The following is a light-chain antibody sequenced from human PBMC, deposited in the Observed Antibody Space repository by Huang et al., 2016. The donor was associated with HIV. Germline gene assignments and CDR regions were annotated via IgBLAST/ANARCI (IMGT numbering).Light chain of an antibody. CDR2: AAS. CDR3: QQSYSTPYT. V-gene: IGKV1-39*01. J-gene: IGKJ2*01. CDR1: QSISSY. Sequence: DIQMTQSPSSLSASVGDRGTITCRASQSISSYLNWYQQKPGKAPKHLIYAASSLESRVPSRFIGSGSGTDCTLTISSLQPEDFATYYCQQSYSTPYTFGQGTKLEIK.